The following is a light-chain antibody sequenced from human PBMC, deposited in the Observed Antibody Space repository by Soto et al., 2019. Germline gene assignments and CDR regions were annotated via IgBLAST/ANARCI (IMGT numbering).Light chain of an antibody. V-gene: IGKV3-11*01. CDR3: QHRSNCLIT. CDR2: DAS. CDR1: QSVSSY. Sequence: EIVLTQSPATLSLSPGERATLSCRASQSVSSYLAWYQQKPGQAPRLLIYDASNRATGIPARFSGSGSGTDFTLTISSLDPEDFAVYYCQHRSNCLITFGGGTKVEIK. J-gene: IGKJ4*01.